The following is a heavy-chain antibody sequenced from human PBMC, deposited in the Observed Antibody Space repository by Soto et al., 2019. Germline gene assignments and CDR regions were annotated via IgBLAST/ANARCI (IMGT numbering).Heavy chain of an antibody. CDR3: AAAVAAISPYFDY. J-gene: IGHJ4*02. CDR2: IVVGSGNT. V-gene: IGHV1-58*01. D-gene: IGHD2-2*02. CDR1: EFTFTSSA. Sequence: SVKVSCKASEFTFTSSAVQWVRQARGQRLEWIGWIVVGSGNTNYAQKFQERVTITRDMSTSTAYMELSSLRSEDTAVYYCAAAVAAISPYFDYWGQGTLVTVSS.